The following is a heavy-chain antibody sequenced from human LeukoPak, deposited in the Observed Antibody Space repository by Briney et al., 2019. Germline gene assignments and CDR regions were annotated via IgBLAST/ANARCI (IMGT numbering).Heavy chain of an antibody. Sequence: SETLSLTCTVSGGSISSSSYYWGWIRQPPGTGLEWIGSIYYSGSTHYNPSLKSRVTISVDTSKNQFSLKLSSVTAADTAVYYCARDGPATAPIWGQGTMVTVSS. V-gene: IGHV4-39*07. D-gene: IGHD2-21*02. CDR1: GGSISSSSYY. CDR2: IYYSGST. J-gene: IGHJ3*02. CDR3: ARDGPATAPI.